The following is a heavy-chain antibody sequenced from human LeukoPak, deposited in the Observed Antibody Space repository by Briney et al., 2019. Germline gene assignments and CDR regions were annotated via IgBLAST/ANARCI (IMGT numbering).Heavy chain of an antibody. Sequence: ASVTVSCKASGYTFTNYYMHWVRQAPGQGGEWMGIINPSGGSTSYAQKFQGRVTMTSDTSTITVYMELHSLRSEDTAVYFCARVGITAATADYWGQGTLVTVSS. CDR2: INPSGGST. D-gene: IGHD4-23*01. CDR1: GYTFTNYY. CDR3: ARVGITAATADY. J-gene: IGHJ4*02. V-gene: IGHV1-46*01.